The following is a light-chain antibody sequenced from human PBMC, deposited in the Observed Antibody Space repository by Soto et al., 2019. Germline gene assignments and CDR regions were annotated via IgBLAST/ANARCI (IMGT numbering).Light chain of an antibody. J-gene: IGKJ1*01. Sequence: DIQLTQSPSFLSASVGDRVTITCRASQGISSYLAWYQQKPGKAPKLLIYAASTLQSGVPSRFSGSGSGTEFTLTISSLQSDDFATYYCQLPNSYPQAAKFGQGTKVEI. CDR1: QGISSY. CDR2: AAS. V-gene: IGKV1-9*01. CDR3: QLPNSYPQAAK.